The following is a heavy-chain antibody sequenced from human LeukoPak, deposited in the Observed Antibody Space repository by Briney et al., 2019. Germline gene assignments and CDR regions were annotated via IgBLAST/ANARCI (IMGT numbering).Heavy chain of an antibody. V-gene: IGHV3-23*01. CDR2: ISGSGGST. CDR1: GFPFSSYG. J-gene: IGHJ4*02. CDR3: AKDRSVVVITTYDY. Sequence: GGSLRLSCAASGFPFSSYGMSWVRQAPGKGLEWVSAISGSGGSTFYADSVKGRFTISRDNSKNTLYLQMNSLRAEDTAVYYCAKDRSVVVITTYDYWGQGTLDTVSS. D-gene: IGHD3-22*01.